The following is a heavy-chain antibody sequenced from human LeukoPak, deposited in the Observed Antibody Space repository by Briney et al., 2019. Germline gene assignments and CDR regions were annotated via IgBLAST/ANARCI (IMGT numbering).Heavy chain of an antibody. CDR1: GGSLTNYY. J-gene: IGHJ4*02. D-gene: IGHD6-19*01. Sequence: SETLSLTCTVSGGSLTNYYWSWVRQPPGKGLEWIGYVYYSGSTKYNPSLESRVTLSIDTSMSQFSLRVKSVTTADTAVYYCARGPNRYSSGWYYFDSWGQGTLVTVSS. CDR2: VYYSGST. V-gene: IGHV4-59*01. CDR3: ARGPNRYSSGWYYFDS.